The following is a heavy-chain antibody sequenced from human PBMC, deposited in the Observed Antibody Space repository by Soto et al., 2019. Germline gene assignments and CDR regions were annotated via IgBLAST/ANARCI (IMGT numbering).Heavy chain of an antibody. Sequence: QVQLMQSGAEVKKPGASVKVSCKASGYTFTSYGTSWVRQAAGQGLAWMGWISAYNGNTNYAQKIQGRVTMTTDTSTSTAYMELRSLRSDDTAVYYCARDRAGSYPGKPIDYWGQGTLVTVSS. CDR1: GYTFTSYG. CDR3: ARDRAGSYPGKPIDY. CDR2: ISAYNGNT. V-gene: IGHV1-18*01. D-gene: IGHD1-26*01. J-gene: IGHJ4*02.